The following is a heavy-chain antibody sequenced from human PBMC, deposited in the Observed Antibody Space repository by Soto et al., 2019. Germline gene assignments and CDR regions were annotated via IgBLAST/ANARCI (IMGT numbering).Heavy chain of an antibody. D-gene: IGHD2-15*01. V-gene: IGHV1-18*01. Sequence: ASVKVSCKASGYTFTSYGISWVRQAPGQGLEWMGWISAYNGNTNYAQKLQGRVTMTTDTSKNQFSLKLSSVTAADTAVYYCASPRSGGSRPLGNGEAFDIWGQGTMVTVSS. CDR1: GYTFTSYG. CDR2: ISAYNGNT. CDR3: ASPRSGGSRPLGNGEAFDI. J-gene: IGHJ3*02.